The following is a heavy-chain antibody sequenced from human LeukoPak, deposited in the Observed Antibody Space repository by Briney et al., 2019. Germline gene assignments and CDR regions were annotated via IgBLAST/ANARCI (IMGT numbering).Heavy chain of an antibody. CDR3: ARDNYYASSGYYYIDY. CDR1: GFTFNTYA. CDR2: TSYDGSNK. J-gene: IGHJ4*02. V-gene: IGHV3-30-3*01. Sequence: GGSLRLSCAASGFTFNTYAFHRVRQAPGKGLEGVAVTSYDGSNKYYADSVKDRFTISRDNSKNTLYLQMNSLRAEDTAVYYCARDNYYASSGYYYIDYWGQGTLVTVSS. D-gene: IGHD3-22*01.